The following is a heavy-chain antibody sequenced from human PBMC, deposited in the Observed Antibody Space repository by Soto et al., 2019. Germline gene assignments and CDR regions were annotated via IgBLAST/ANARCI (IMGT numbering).Heavy chain of an antibody. Sequence: QVQLQQWGPGLLKPSETLSLTCAVTGGSITGYNWCCVCQHPGKGLEGIGEINDGGSTNYSPSLRSRVTISADTSKKQFSLKVTSVTAVDTAVYYCARGQEGVLATHWDQGTLVTVSS. CDR3: ARGQEGVLATH. CDR2: INDGGST. CDR1: GGSITGYN. J-gene: IGHJ4*02. D-gene: IGHD2-8*02. V-gene: IGHV4-34*01.